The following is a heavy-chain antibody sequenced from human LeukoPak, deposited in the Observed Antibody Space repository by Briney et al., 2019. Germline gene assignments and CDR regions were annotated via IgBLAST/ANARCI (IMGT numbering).Heavy chain of an antibody. D-gene: IGHD4/OR15-4a*01. J-gene: IGHJ4*02. CDR1: GFSFNSYS. V-gene: IGHV3-48*01. Sequence: GGSLRLSCAASGFSFNSYSMNWVRQAPGKGLEWVSFISISGSTTSYADSVKGRFTISRDNDKNSLYLQMNRLRVEDTAVYYCASDMVLKEYWGQGTLVTVSS. CDR2: ISISGSTT. CDR3: ASDMVLKEY.